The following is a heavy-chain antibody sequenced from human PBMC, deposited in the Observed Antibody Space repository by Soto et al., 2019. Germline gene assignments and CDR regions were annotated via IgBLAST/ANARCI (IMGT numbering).Heavy chain of an antibody. CDR1: GFTFSSYG. CDR3: AQDRAFGERLEFLFDY. Sequence: QVQLVESGGGVVQPGRSLRLSCAASGFTFSSYGMHWVRQAPGKGLEWVAVISYDGSNKYYADSVKGRFTISRDNSKNTLYLQMNSLRAEDTAVYYCAQDRAFGERLEFLFDYWGQGTLLTVSS. V-gene: IGHV3-30*18. J-gene: IGHJ4*02. CDR2: ISYDGSNK. D-gene: IGHD3-10*01.